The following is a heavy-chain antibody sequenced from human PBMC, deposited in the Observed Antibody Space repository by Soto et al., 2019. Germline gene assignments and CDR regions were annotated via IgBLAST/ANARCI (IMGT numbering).Heavy chain of an antibody. V-gene: IGHV1-69*02. CDR3: ARGPLGGGFDY. Sequence: QVQLVQSGAEVKKPGSSVKVSCKASGGTFSSYTISWVRQAPGQGLEWMGRIIPILGIANYAQKFQGRVTITEDKSTSTAYMELSSLRSEDTAVYYCARGPLGGGFDYWGQGTLVTVSS. D-gene: IGHD2-15*01. CDR2: IIPILGIA. CDR1: GGTFSSYT. J-gene: IGHJ4*02.